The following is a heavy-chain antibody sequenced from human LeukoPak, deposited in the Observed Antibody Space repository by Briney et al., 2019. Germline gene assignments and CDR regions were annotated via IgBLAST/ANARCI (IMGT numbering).Heavy chain of an antibody. CDR3: ARDLTTVTN. CDR1: GFTFSSYS. V-gene: IGHV3-48*01. CDR2: ISSSSSTI. Sequence: GGSLRLSCAASGFTFSSYSMNWVRQAPGKGLKWVSYISSSSSTIYYAESVKGRFTISRDNAKNSLYLQMNSLRAEDTAVYYCARDLTTVTNWGQGTLVTVSS. J-gene: IGHJ4*02. D-gene: IGHD4-11*01.